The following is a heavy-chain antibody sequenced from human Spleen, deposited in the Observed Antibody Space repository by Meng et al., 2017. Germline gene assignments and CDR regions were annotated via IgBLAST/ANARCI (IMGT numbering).Heavy chain of an antibody. V-gene: IGHV1-2*06. D-gene: IGHD6-25*01. Sequence: GRRGRTWAKGRNPGASVKVSCKPSGYNFPDYYIHWVRRAPGQGLEWMGRINPKSGDTHYAQKFQARVTMTGDTSISTAYMELSGLRSDDTAMYYCARDEDISAAGKLFGDYWGRGTLVTVSS. CDR3: ARDEDISAAGKLFGDY. J-gene: IGHJ4*02. CDR2: INPKSGDT. CDR1: GYNFPDYY.